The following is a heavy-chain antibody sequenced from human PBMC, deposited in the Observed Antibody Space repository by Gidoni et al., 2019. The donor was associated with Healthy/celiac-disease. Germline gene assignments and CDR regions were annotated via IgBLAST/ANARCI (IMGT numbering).Heavy chain of an antibody. CDR2: IVVGSGNT. J-gene: IGHJ6*02. V-gene: IGHV1-58*02. CDR1: GFTFTTSA. D-gene: IGHD6-6*01. Sequence: QMQLVQSGPEVKKPGTSVKVSCKASGFTFTTSAMQWVRQARGQRLEWIGWIVVGSGNTNYAQKFQEGVTITRDMSTSTAYMELSSLRSEDTAVYYCAAARGSSSGGNHFYGMDVWGQGTTVTVSS. CDR3: AAARGSSSGGNHFYGMDV.